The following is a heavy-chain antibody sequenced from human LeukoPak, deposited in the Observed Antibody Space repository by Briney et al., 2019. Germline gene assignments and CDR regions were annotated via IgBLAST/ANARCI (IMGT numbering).Heavy chain of an antibody. D-gene: IGHD4/OR15-4a*01. V-gene: IGHV3-64D*06. J-gene: IGHJ3*02. CDR2: ISRNGGST. Sequence: GGCLRLSCSASGFTFNSYPVHWGRQAPGKGLEYVSGISRNGGSTYYADSVKGRFTISRDNSENTLYLQMSSLRAEDTAVYYCVKESGFMVAPNSAFDIWGQEKIDPVSS. CDR1: GFTFNSYP. CDR3: VKESGFMVAPNSAFDI.